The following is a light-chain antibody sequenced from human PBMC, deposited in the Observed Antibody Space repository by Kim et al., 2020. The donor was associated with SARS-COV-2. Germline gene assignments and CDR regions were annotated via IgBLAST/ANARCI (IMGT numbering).Light chain of an antibody. V-gene: IGLV1-44*01. Sequence: QSVLTQPSSASGTPGQRVTISCSGSSSNIGSNTVNWYQQLPGTAPRLLIYSNNRRPSGVPDRFSGSKSGTSASLAISGPQSEDEADYYCASWDDSLSGLYVFGTGTKVTVL. CDR1: SSNIGSNT. CDR2: SNN. CDR3: ASWDDSLSGLYV. J-gene: IGLJ1*01.